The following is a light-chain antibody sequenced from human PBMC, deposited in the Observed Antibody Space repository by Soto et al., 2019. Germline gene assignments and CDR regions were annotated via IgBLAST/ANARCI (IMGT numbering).Light chain of an antibody. CDR1: QTITRW. V-gene: IGKV1-5*03. Sequence: QMWLSASTLSAKKKDRVTITCRASQTITRWMAWYQQKPGKATKLLIYKASSLESGVPSRFSGSGSGTDFTPTISCFQADDFTTYCSQLSAIYSWRFG. J-gene: IGKJ2*01. CDR3: QLSAIYSWR. CDR2: KAS.